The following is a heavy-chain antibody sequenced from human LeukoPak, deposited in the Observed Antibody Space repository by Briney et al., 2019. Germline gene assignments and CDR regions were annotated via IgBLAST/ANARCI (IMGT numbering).Heavy chain of an antibody. J-gene: IGHJ5*01. CDR2: ISGSGGST. V-gene: IGHV3-23*01. D-gene: IGHD5-18*01. CDR1: GFTFSSYA. Sequence: GGSLRLSCAASGFTFSSYAMSWVRQAPGKGLEWVSAISGSGGSTYYADSVKGRFTISRDNSKNTLYLQMNSLRADDTAVYYCAKESTRVYSYGYDSWGQGTLVTVSS. CDR3: AKESTRVYSYGYDS.